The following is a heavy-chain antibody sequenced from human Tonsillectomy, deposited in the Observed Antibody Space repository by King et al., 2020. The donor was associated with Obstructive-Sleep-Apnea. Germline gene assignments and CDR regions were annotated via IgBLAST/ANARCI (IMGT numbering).Heavy chain of an antibody. Sequence: VQLVESGGGLVQPGRSLRLSCAASGFTFDDYAMHWVRQAPGKGLEWVSGISWNSGSIGYADSVKGRFTISRDNAKNSLYLQMNSLRAEDTALYYCAKVLSDSSGYWDAFDIWGQGTMVTVSS. CDR3: AKVLSDSSGYWDAFDI. J-gene: IGHJ3*02. CDR1: GFTFDDYA. D-gene: IGHD3-22*01. V-gene: IGHV3-9*01. CDR2: ISWNSGSI.